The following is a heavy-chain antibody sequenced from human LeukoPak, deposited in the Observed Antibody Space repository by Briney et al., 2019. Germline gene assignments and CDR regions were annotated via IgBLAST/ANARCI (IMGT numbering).Heavy chain of an antibody. CDR1: GFTFSSYA. CDR3: ARDGRYSSGWLFDY. V-gene: IGHV3-30-3*01. D-gene: IGHD6-19*01. Sequence: GGSLRPSCAASGFTFSSYAMHWVRQAPGKGLEWVAVISYDGSNKYYADSVKGRFTISRDNSKNTLYLQMNSLRAEDTAVYYCARDGRYSSGWLFDYWGQGTLVTVSS. J-gene: IGHJ4*02. CDR2: ISYDGSNK.